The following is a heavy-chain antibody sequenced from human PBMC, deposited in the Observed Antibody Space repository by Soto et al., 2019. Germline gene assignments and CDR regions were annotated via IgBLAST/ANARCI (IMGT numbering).Heavy chain of an antibody. Sequence: SETLSLTCTVSGGSINSDAYSWTWLRQPPGKGLEWIGYIYHTGSTYYNPSLKSRVTISIDKSKNQFSLKLISVTAADTAVYYCARGGFQLLPDYWGQGALVTVS. V-gene: IGHV4-30-2*01. D-gene: IGHD1-1*01. CDR3: ARGGFQLLPDY. J-gene: IGHJ4*02. CDR1: GGSINSDAYS. CDR2: IYHTGST.